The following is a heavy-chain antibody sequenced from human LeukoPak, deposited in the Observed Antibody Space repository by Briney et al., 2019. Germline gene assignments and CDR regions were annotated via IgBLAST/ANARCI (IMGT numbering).Heavy chain of an antibody. CDR3: ARVLTNFDWLPSLFDY. V-gene: IGHV3-30*03. J-gene: IGHJ4*02. CDR2: ISYDGSNK. D-gene: IGHD3-9*01. CDR1: GFTFSSYG. Sequence: GGSLRLSCAASGFTFSSYGMHWVRQAPGKGLEWVAVISYDGSNKYYADSVKGRFTISRDNSKNTLYLQMNSLRAEDTAVYYCARVLTNFDWLPSLFDYWGQGTLVTVSS.